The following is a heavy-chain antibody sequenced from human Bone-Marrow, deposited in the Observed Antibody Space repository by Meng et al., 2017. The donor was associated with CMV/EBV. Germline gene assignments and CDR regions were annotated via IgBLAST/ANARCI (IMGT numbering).Heavy chain of an antibody. V-gene: IGHV2-70*20. CDR2: IDWDDDK. J-gene: IGHJ4*02. CDR1: GFSLSTSGTC. CDR3: ARTVGDGYNLVFDY. Sequence: SGPTLVKPTQTLTLTCTFSGFSLSTSGTCVSWVRQPPGKALEWLALIDWDDDKFYSTSLKTRLTISKDTSKNQVVLTMTNTDPVDTATYYCARTVGDGYNLVFDYWGQGTLVTVSS. D-gene: IGHD5-24*01.